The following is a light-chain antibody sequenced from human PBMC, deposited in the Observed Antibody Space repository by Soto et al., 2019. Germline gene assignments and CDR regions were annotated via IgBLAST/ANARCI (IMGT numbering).Light chain of an antibody. J-gene: IGKJ1*01. CDR1: QSISSY. CDR2: AAS. Sequence: DIQMTQPPSPLSASVGDRVTITCRASQSISSYLNWYQQKPGKAPKLLIYAASSLQSGVPSRFSGSGSGTDFTLTISSLQPEDFATYYCQQSYSIPQTFGLGTKVDIK. CDR3: QQSYSIPQT. V-gene: IGKV1-39*01.